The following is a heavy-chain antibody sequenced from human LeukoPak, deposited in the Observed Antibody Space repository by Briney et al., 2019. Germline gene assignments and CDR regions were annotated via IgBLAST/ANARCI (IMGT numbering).Heavy chain of an antibody. CDR2: IYYSGST. Sequence: SETLSLTCTVSGGSISSYYWSWLRQPPGKGLEWIGYIYYSGSTNYNPSLKSRVTISVDTSKNQFSLKLSSVTAADTAVYYCARTIASGWYGHAFDIWGQGTMVTVSS. CDR1: GGSISSYY. J-gene: IGHJ3*02. V-gene: IGHV4-59*08. D-gene: IGHD6-19*01. CDR3: ARTIASGWYGHAFDI.